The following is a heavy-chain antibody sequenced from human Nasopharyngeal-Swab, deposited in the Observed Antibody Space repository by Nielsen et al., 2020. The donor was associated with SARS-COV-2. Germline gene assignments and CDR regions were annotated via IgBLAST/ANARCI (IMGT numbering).Heavy chain of an antibody. V-gene: IGHV3-7*05. J-gene: IGHJ6*03. Sequence: GESLKISCAASGFSLSSYWMTWVRQAPGKGLEWVATIGQGESDKYHVDSVKGRFTISRDDAKNSLNLQMNSLRVEDTALYYCVGQSPEGYYYYYMDVWGTGTTVTVSS. CDR2: IGQGESDK. CDR3: VGQSPEGYYYYYMDV. CDR1: GFSLSSYW.